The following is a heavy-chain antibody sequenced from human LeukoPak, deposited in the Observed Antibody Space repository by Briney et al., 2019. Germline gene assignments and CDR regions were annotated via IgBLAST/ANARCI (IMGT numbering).Heavy chain of an antibody. D-gene: IGHD2-2*01. CDR2: ISYDGSNK. J-gene: IGHJ3*02. V-gene: IGHV3-30-3*01. CDR1: GFTFSSYA. CDR3: AGSYGGYCSSTSCPGAFDI. Sequence: GGSLRLSCAASGFTFSSYAMHWVRQAPGKGLEWVAVISYDGSNKYYADSVKGRFTISRDNSKNTLYLQMNSLRAEDTAVYYCAGSYGGYCSSTSCPGAFDIWGQGTMVTASS.